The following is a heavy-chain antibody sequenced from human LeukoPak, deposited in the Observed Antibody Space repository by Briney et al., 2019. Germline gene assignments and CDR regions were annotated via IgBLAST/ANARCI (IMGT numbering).Heavy chain of an antibody. D-gene: IGHD6-25*01. CDR3: ARDRGRYYMDV. Sequence: GGSLRLSCAASGFTFSSYEMNWVRQAPGKGLEWVSYISSSGSTIYYADSVKGRFTISRENAKSSLYLQMKSLRAGDTAVYYCARDRGRYYMDVWGKGTTVTVSS. CDR1: GFTFSSYE. V-gene: IGHV3-48*03. CDR2: ISSSGSTI. J-gene: IGHJ6*03.